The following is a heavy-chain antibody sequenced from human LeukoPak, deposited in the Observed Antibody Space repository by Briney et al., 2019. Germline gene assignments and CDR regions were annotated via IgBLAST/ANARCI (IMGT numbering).Heavy chain of an antibody. CDR3: ARGHPTSIAARRRSGYYFDY. Sequence: ASVKVSCKASGYTFTGYYMHWVRQAPGQGLEWMGWINPNSGGTNYAQKFQGRVTMTRDTSISTAYMELSRLRSDDTAVYYCARGHPTSIAARRRSGYYFDYWGQGTLVTVSS. CDR1: GYTFTGYY. J-gene: IGHJ4*02. D-gene: IGHD6-6*01. CDR2: INPNSGGT. V-gene: IGHV1-2*02.